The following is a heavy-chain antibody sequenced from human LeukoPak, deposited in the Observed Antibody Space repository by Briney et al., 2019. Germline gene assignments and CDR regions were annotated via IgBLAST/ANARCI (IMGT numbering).Heavy chain of an antibody. V-gene: IGHV4-34*01. D-gene: IGHD3-10*01. J-gene: IGHJ5*02. CDR1: GGSFSGYY. Sequence: SETLSLTCAVYGGSFSGYYWSWIRQPPGKGLEWIGEINHSGSTNYNPSLKSRVTISVDTSKNQFSLKLSSVTAADTAVYYCARIRKLLLWFGELSGWFDPWGQGTLVTVSS. CDR3: ARIRKLLLWFGELSGWFDP. CDR2: INHSGST.